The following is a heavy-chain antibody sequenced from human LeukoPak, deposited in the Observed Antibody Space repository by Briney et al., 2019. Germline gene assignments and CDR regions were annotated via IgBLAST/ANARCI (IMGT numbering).Heavy chain of an antibody. CDR3: ARTDSSWYLGAFDI. D-gene: IGHD6-13*01. J-gene: IGHJ3*02. V-gene: IGHV3-23*01. Sequence: PGGSLRLSCAASGFTFSSYAMSWVRQAPGKGLEWVSAISGSGGSTYYADSVKGRFTISRDNAKNSLYLQMNSLRPEDTSVYYCARTDSSWYLGAFDIWGQGTMVTVSS. CDR1: GFTFSSYA. CDR2: ISGSGGST.